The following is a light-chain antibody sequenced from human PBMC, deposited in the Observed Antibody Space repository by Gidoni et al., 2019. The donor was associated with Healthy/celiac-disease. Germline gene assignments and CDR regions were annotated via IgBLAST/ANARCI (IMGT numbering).Light chain of an antibody. CDR2: GAS. V-gene: IGKV3-20*01. CDR3: QQYGSSPRT. J-gene: IGKJ1*01. Sequence: EIVLTQSPGTLPLSPGERATLSCRASQNVSSSYLAWYQQKPGQAPRLLIYGASSRATGIPDRFSGSGSGTDFTLTISRLEPEDFAVYYCQQYGSSPRTFGQGTKVEIK. CDR1: QNVSSSY.